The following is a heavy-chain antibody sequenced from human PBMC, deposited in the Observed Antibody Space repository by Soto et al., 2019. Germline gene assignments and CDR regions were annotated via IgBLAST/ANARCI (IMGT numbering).Heavy chain of an antibody. V-gene: IGHV1-69*13. CDR3: ARGIAARPTLRSYYYYGMDV. J-gene: IGHJ6*02. Sequence: SVKVSCKASGGTFSSYAISWVRQAPGQGLEWMGGIIPIFGTANYAQKFQGRVTITADESTSTAYMELSSLRSEDTAVYYCARGIAARPTLRSYYYYGMDVWGQGTTVTV. CDR1: GGTFSSYA. CDR2: IIPIFGTA. D-gene: IGHD6-6*01.